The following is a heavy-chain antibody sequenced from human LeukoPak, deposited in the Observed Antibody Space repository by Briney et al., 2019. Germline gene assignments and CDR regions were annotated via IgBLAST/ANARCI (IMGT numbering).Heavy chain of an antibody. CDR2: INSDGSST. V-gene: IGHV3-74*01. J-gene: IGHJ3*02. CDR1: GFTFSSYW. D-gene: IGHD3-10*01. Sequence: GGSLRLSCAASGFTFSSYWMHWVRQAPGKGLVWVSRINSDGSSTSYADSVKGRFTISRDNAKNTLYLQMNSLRAEDTAVYYCARDPPWYYYGSGSTGAPWDAFDIWGQGTMVTVSS. CDR3: ARDPPWYYYGSGSTGAPWDAFDI.